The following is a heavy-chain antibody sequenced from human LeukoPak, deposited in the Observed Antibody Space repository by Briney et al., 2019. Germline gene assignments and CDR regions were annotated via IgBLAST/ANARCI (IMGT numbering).Heavy chain of an antibody. J-gene: IGHJ4*02. V-gene: IGHV3-53*01. CDR1: GFTVSSNY. Sequence: GGSLRLSCAASGFTVSSNYMNWVRQAPGKGLEWVSIIYSGGGTYYADSVKGRFTISRDNSKNTLYLQMNSLRAEDTAVYYCAKDSLWFGELSSFDYWGQGTLVTVSS. D-gene: IGHD3-10*01. CDR3: AKDSLWFGELSSFDY. CDR2: IYSGGGT.